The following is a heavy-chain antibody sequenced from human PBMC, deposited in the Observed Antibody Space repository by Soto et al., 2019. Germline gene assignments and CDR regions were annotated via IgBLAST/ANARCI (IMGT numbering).Heavy chain of an antibody. D-gene: IGHD3-3*02. J-gene: IGHJ4*02. CDR1: GFIFDDYA. Sequence: EMQLAESGGGLVQPGRSLRLSCAASGFIFDDYAMHWVRQSPGKGLEWVSGISWNSGRVGYAASVKGRFTISRDNAKNSLCLQMNSLRGEDTAFYHCVKDAFSGLSSAEFNGYYWGQGTLVTVSS. CDR2: ISWNSGRV. V-gene: IGHV3-9*01. CDR3: VKDAFSGLSSAEFNGYY.